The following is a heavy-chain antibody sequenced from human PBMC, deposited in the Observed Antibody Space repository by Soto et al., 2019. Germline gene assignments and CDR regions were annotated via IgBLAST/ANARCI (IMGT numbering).Heavy chain of an antibody. CDR3: GREYGMGV. Sequence: PGGSLRLSCAASGFTFSSYAMNWVRQAPGKGLEWVSYISTSGSTIYYADSVKGRFTISRAKAKNSPYLQMNSLRAEDTAVYYCGREYGMGVWGQGTTVTVSS. J-gene: IGHJ6*02. V-gene: IGHV3-48*01. CDR1: GFTFSSYA. CDR2: ISTSGSTI.